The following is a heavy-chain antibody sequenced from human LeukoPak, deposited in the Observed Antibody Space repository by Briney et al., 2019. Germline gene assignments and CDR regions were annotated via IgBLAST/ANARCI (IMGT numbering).Heavy chain of an antibody. Sequence: GGSLRLSCAASGFTVSSNYMSWVRQAPGKGLEWVSVIYSGGSTYYADSVKGRFTISRDNSKNTLYLQMNRLRAEDTAVYYCARGQDTAMVNFDYWGQGTLVTVSS. V-gene: IGHV3-53*01. D-gene: IGHD5-18*01. CDR3: ARGQDTAMVNFDY. CDR1: GFTVSSNY. CDR2: IYSGGST. J-gene: IGHJ4*02.